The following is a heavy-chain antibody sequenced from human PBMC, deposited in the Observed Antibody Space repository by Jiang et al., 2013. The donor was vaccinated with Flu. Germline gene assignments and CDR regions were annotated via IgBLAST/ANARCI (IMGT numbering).Heavy chain of an antibody. V-gene: IGHV3-30*19. CDR1: GFTFSSYG. CDR2: ISYDGSNK. Sequence: GGGVVQPGRSLRLSCAASGFTFSSYGMHWVRQAPGKGLEWVAVISYDGSNKYYADSVKGRFTISRDNSKNTLYLQMNSLRAEDTAVYYCASWIGNYYDRIYAFDIWGQGTMVTVSS. J-gene: IGHJ3*02. D-gene: IGHD3-22*01. CDR3: ASWIGNYYDRIYAFDI.